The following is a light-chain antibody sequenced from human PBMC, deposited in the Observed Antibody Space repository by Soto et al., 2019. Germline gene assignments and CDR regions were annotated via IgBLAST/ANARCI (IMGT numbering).Light chain of an antibody. CDR1: QGVSNY. J-gene: IGKJ4*01. V-gene: IGKV1-16*01. CDR3: QQIINYRLT. Sequence: DIQMTQSPSSLSASVGDRVTITCRASQGVSNYLAWFQQKPGKAPKSLIYAASSWHGGVPSRFTGSGYGTDCTLTITSLQAEDFAPFYGQQIINYRLTFGGGPRWRSN. CDR2: AAS.